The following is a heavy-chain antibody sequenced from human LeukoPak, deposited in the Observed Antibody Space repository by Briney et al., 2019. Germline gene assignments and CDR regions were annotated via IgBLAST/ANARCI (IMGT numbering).Heavy chain of an antibody. D-gene: IGHD2-2*01. CDR3: ARVTTVVPAAFDY. Sequence: ASVKVSCKASGYTFTGYYMHWVRQAPGQRLEWMGWINPNSGGTNYAQKFQGRVTMTRDTSISTAYMELSRLRSDDTAVYYCARVTTVVPAAFDYWGQGTLVTVSS. J-gene: IGHJ4*02. V-gene: IGHV1-2*02. CDR1: GYTFTGYY. CDR2: INPNSGGT.